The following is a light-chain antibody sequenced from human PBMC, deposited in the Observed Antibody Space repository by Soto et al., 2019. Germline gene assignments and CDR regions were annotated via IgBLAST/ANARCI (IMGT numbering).Light chain of an antibody. CDR3: QQYGSSPV. Sequence: EMVLTQSPGTLSLSPGERATLSCRASQSVSSNYLAWYQQKPGQAPRLLIYGASSRATGIPDRFSGSGSETDFTLTISRLEPEDFAVYFCQQYGSSPVFGPGTKVDIK. CDR2: GAS. V-gene: IGKV3-20*01. CDR1: QSVSSNY. J-gene: IGKJ3*01.